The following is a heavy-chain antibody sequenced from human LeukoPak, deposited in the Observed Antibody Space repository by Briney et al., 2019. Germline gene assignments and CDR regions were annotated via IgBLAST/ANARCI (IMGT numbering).Heavy chain of an antibody. CDR3: SRGLLYCSGGSCYPDRGNWFDP. CDR1: GFTFSSSG. Sequence: GRSLRLSCAASGFTFSSSGMHWVRQAPGKGLEWVAIMSYDGSDNYYAGSVKGRFTISRDNSKNTLYLQMNSLRAEDTAVYYCSRGLLYCSGGSCYPDRGNWFDPWGQGTLVTVSS. CDR2: MSYDGSDN. V-gene: IGHV3-30*03. D-gene: IGHD2-15*01. J-gene: IGHJ5*02.